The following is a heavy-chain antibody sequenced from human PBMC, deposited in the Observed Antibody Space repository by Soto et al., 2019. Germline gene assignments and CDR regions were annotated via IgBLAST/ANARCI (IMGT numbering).Heavy chain of an antibody. Sequence: QVQLVESGGGVVQPGRSLRLSCAASGFTFSSYGMHWVRQAPGKGLEWVAVISYDGSNKYYADSVKGRFTISRDNSKNTLYLQMNSLRAEDAAVYYCAKDLWERAYCFDYWGQGTLVTVSS. CDR2: ISYDGSNK. CDR1: GFTFSSYG. V-gene: IGHV3-30*18. CDR3: AKDLWERAYCFDY. J-gene: IGHJ4*02. D-gene: IGHD1-26*01.